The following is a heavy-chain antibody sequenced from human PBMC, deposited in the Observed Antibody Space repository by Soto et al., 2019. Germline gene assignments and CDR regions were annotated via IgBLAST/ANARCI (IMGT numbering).Heavy chain of an antibody. CDR3: AGGREQFGVVIRRFDY. J-gene: IGHJ4*02. CDR1: GGSFSGYY. D-gene: IGHD3-3*01. CDR2: INHSGST. Sequence: PSETLSLTCAVYGGSFSGYYWSWIRQPPGKGLEWIGEINHSGSTNYNPSLKSRVTISVDTSKNQFSLKLSSVTAADTAVYYCAGGREQFGVVIRRFDYWGQGTLVTVSS. V-gene: IGHV4-34*01.